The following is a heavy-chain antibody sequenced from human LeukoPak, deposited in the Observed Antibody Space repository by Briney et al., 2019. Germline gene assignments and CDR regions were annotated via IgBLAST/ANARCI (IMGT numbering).Heavy chain of an antibody. CDR1: GFTFSSYW. CDR3: ASPYSSDWPAPLGE. CDR2: INSDGSST. D-gene: IGHD6-19*01. V-gene: IGHV3-74*01. Sequence: GGSLRLSCAASGFTFSSYWMHWVRQAPGKGLVWVSRINSDGSSTSYADSVKGRFTISRDNAKNTLYLQMNSLRAEDTAVYYCASPYSSDWPAPLGEWGQGTLVTVSS. J-gene: IGHJ4*02.